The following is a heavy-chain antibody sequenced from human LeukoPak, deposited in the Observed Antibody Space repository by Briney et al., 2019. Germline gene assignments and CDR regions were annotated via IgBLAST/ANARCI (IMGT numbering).Heavy chain of an antibody. V-gene: IGHV3-7*01. CDR2: IKQDGSEK. D-gene: IGHD3-22*01. CDR1: GFTFSSYW. Sequence: GVSLRLSCAASGFTFSSYWMSWVRQAPGKGLEWVANIKQDGSEKYYVDSVKGRFTISRDNAKNSLYLQMNSLRAEDTAVYYCARDHMDSSGDPAFDIWGQGTMVTVSS. J-gene: IGHJ3*02. CDR3: ARDHMDSSGDPAFDI.